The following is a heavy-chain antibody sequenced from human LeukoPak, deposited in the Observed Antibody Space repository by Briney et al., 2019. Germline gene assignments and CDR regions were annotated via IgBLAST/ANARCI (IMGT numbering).Heavy chain of an antibody. V-gene: IGHV4-61*02. D-gene: IGHD3-3*01. CDR3: GRVEGGTFYVFGGGYGFFDI. Sequence: SQTLSLTCTVSGGSISSGSYYWSWIRQPAGKGLEWIGRIYFSGTTNYNPSLKSRVTISVDTSKNQFSLNLSSVTAADTAVYFGGRVEGGTFYVFGGGYGFFDIGAKG. J-gene: IGHJ3*02. CDR1: GGSISSGSYY. CDR2: IYFSGTT.